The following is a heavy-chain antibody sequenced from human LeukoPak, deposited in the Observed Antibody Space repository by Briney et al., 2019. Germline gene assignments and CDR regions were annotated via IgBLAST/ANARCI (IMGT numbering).Heavy chain of an antibody. V-gene: IGHV3-23*01. Sequence: PGGSLRLSSAASGFTFSSYAMSWVRQAPGKGLEWVSAISGSGGSTYYADSVKGRFTISRDNSKNTLYLQMNSLRAEDTAVYYCAKASEIYYDFWSGYGNWGQGTLVTVSS. CDR3: AKASEIYYDFWSGYGN. CDR2: ISGSGGST. D-gene: IGHD3-3*01. J-gene: IGHJ4*02. CDR1: GFTFSSYA.